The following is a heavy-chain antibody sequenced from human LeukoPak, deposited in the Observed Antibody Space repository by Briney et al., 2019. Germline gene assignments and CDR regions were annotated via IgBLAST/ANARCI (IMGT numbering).Heavy chain of an antibody. CDR3: ACRPARGSSSSLDY. V-gene: IGHV4-34*01. CDR2: INHSGST. CDR1: GGSFSGYY. J-gene: IGHJ4*02. Sequence: SETLSLTCAVYGGSFSGYYWSWIPQPPGKGLEWIGEINHSGSTNYNPSLKSRVTISVDTSKNQFSLKLSSVAAADTAVYYCACRPARGSSSSLDYWGQGILVTVSS. D-gene: IGHD6-6*01.